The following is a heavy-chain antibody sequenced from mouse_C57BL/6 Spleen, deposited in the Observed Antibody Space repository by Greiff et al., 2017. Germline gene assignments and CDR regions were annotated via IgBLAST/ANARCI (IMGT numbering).Heavy chain of an antibody. Sequence: VQLQQSGAELARPGASVKLSCKASGYTFTSYGISWVKQRTGQGLEWIGEIYPRSGNTYYNEKFKGKATLTADKSSSTAYMELRSLTSEDSAVYFCARRTGYFDDWGQGTTLTGSS. J-gene: IGHJ2*01. CDR2: IYPRSGNT. CDR1: GYTFTSYG. V-gene: IGHV1-81*01. CDR3: ARRTGYFDD.